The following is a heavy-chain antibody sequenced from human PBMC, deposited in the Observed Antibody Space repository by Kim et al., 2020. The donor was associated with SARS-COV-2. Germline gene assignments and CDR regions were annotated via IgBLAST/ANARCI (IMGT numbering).Heavy chain of an antibody. D-gene: IGHD3-22*01. J-gene: IGHJ1*01. CDR1: GFTFSRYA. CDR3: AKTDDSSGYYLNAEYFQH. Sequence: GGSLRLSCAASGFTFSRYAMSWVRQAPGKGLEWVSAISGSGGSTYYADSVKGRFTISRDNSKNTLYLQMNSLRAEDTAVYYCAKTDDSSGYYLNAEYFQHWGQGTLVTVSS. V-gene: IGHV3-23*01. CDR2: ISGSGGST.